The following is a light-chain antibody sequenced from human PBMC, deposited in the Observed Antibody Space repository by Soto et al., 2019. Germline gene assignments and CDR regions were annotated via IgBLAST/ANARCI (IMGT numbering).Light chain of an antibody. V-gene: IGKV1-5*03. CDR1: QSIVTW. J-gene: IGKJ4*01. Sequence: DIQMTQSPSTLSASVGDRVTITCRASQSIVTWLAWYQQKPGRAPKLLIYKASRLEGGVPSRFSGSGSETEFTLIISSLQPDDFATYDCQQYNNYPSTCGGGTKVEIK. CDR2: KAS. CDR3: QQYNNYPST.